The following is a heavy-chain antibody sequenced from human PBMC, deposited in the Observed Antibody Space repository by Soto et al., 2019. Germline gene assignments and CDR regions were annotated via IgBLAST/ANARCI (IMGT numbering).Heavy chain of an antibody. CDR2: INPNSGGT. J-gene: IGHJ5*02. CDR3: ARDLDCSSTSCYLGWFDP. Sequence: ASVKVSCKASGYTFTGYYMHWVRQAPGQGLEWMGWINPNSGGTNYAQKFQGRVTMTRDTSISTAYMELSRLRSDDTAVYYCARDLDCSSTSCYLGWFDPWGQGTLVTVS. D-gene: IGHD2-2*01. V-gene: IGHV1-2*02. CDR1: GYTFTGYY.